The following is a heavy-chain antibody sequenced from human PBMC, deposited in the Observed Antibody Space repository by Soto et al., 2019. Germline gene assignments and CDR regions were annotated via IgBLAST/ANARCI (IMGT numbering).Heavy chain of an antibody. CDR3: AKEGNWVFGEYYLDY. CDR2: IWFDGSKE. CDR1: GFTFSNHG. J-gene: IGHJ4*02. Sequence: QVQLVESGGGVVQPGRSLRLSCVASGFTFSNHGMHWVRQAPGKGLEWVAVIWFDGSKEFYADSVKGRFTISRDNSRNTLYLQIDSLRAEDTGVYYCAKEGNWVFGEYYLDYLCPGTLVTVSS. V-gene: IGHV3-33*06. D-gene: IGHD3-10*02.